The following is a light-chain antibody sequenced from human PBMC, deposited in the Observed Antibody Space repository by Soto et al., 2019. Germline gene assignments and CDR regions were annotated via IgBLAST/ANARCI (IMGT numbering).Light chain of an antibody. CDR2: DVS. CDR1: SSDVGGYTY. V-gene: IGLV2-11*01. CDR3: CSYARRLVV. Sequence: QSALTQPRSVSGSPGQSVTISCTGTSSDVGGYTYVSWYQQHPGKAPKLMIYDVSKRPSGVPDRFSGSKSGNTASLTLSGLQSEDETDYYCCSYARRLVVFGEATKLTVL. J-gene: IGLJ2*01.